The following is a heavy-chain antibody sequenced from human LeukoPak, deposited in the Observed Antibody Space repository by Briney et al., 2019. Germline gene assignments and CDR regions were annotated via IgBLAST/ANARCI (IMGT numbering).Heavy chain of an antibody. CDR3: ARYGSGTEY. D-gene: IGHD3-10*01. V-gene: IGHV3-30*04. CDR2: ISYDGSNK. CDR1: GFTFSSYA. Sequence: GRSLRLSCAAAGFTFSSYAMHWVRQAPGKGLEWVAVISYDGSNKYYADSVQGRFHISRDNSKTKLYLQMNRLRGEDTAVYYCARYGSGTEYWGEGTLVSVSS. J-gene: IGHJ4*02.